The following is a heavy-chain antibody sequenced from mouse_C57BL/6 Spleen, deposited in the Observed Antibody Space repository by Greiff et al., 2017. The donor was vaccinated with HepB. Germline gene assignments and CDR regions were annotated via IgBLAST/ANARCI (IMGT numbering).Heavy chain of an antibody. CDR3: ARHRGDGTGGAMDY. D-gene: IGHD2-1*01. Sequence: VQLQESGPGLVAPSQSLSITCTVSGFSLTSYGVHWVRQPPGKGLEWLVVIWSDGSTTYNSALNSRLSISKDNTKSQVFIKMNSLQTDDTAMYYCARHRGDGTGGAMDYWGQGTSVTVSS. J-gene: IGHJ4*01. CDR2: IWSDGST. CDR1: GFSLTSYG. V-gene: IGHV2-6-1*01.